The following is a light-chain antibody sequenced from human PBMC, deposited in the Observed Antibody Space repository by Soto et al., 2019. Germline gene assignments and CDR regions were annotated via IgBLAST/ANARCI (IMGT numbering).Light chain of an antibody. CDR3: QQYETYLKT. Sequence: DIPMPQSPSTLPAFVEDSVTTTCRASQSINKWLAWYQQKPGKAPKILIYDASSLESGVPSRFSGSGSGTEFTLTISRVQPEDFATYYCQQYETYLKTFGQGTKVDIK. V-gene: IGKV1-5*01. CDR2: DAS. CDR1: QSINKW. J-gene: IGKJ1*01.